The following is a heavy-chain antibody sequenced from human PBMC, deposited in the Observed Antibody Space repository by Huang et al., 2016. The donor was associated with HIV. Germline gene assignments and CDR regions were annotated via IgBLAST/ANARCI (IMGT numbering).Heavy chain of an antibody. V-gene: IGHV3-30*02. Sequence: QVELVESGGGVVQPGGSLRLCCVVSGVRFSNYGMHWVRRAQGKGLELVSFIRFDGTAKCYTDSVKGRFTVSRDNANNTLYLQMNGLSPEDTALYYCAKDTWGGVIAHWGQGTQVTVSS. CDR1: GVRFSNYG. CDR3: AKDTWGGVIAH. CDR2: IRFDGTAK. J-gene: IGHJ4*02. D-gene: IGHD3-10*01.